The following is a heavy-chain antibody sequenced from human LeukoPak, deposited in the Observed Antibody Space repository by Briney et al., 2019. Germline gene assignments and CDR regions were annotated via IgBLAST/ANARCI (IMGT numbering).Heavy chain of an antibody. CDR1: GYTFTSYG. D-gene: IGHD3-10*01. CDR3: ARWRSYYGSGSYYKGWFDP. V-gene: IGHV1-18*01. J-gene: IGHJ5*02. Sequence: ASVKVSCKASGYTFTSYGISWVRQAPGQGLEWMGWISAYNGNTNYAQKLQGRVTMTTDTSTSTAYMEPRSLRSDDTAVYYCARWRSYYGSGSYYKGWFDPWGQGTLVTVSS. CDR2: ISAYNGNT.